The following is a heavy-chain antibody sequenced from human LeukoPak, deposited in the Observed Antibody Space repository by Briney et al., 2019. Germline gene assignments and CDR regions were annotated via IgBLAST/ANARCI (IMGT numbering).Heavy chain of an antibody. CDR2: IKQDGSEK. CDR3: ARDDYYGSGHAFDI. D-gene: IGHD3-10*01. Sequence: GGSLRLSCAASGFTFSSYWMSWVRQAPGKGLEWVANIKQDGSEKYYVDSVKGRFTISRDNAKNTLYLQMNSLRAEDTAVYYCARDDYYGSGHAFDIWGQGTMVTVSS. V-gene: IGHV3-7*01. CDR1: GFTFSSYW. J-gene: IGHJ3*02.